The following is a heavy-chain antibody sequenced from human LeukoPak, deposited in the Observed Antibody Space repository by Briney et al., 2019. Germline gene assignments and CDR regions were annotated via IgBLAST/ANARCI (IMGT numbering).Heavy chain of an antibody. J-gene: IGHJ4*02. V-gene: IGHV1-69*01. CDR1: GGTFSSYA. D-gene: IGHD2-2*02. CDR2: IIPIFGTA. Sequence: ASVKVSCKASGGTFSSYAISWVRQAPGQGLEWMGGIIPIFGTANYAQKFQGRVTITADESTSTAYMELSSLRSEDTAVYYCARERDIVVVPAAIPTRFDYWGQGTLVTVSS. CDR3: ARERDIVVVPAAIPTRFDY.